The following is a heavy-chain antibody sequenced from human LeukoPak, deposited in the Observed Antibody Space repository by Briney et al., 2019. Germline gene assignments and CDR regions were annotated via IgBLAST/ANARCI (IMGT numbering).Heavy chain of an antibody. D-gene: IGHD6-6*01. CDR1: GFTVSSYA. CDR3: ATAGRLSYYFDY. CDR2: IGVSGDNS. J-gene: IGHJ4*02. V-gene: IGHV3-23*01. Sequence: GGSLRLSCTASGFTVSSYAMNWVRQAPGKGLEWVSGIGVSGDNSYYADSVKGRFTISRDNSRNTLYLQMNSLRAEDTAVYYCATAGRLSYYFDYWGQGTLVTVSS.